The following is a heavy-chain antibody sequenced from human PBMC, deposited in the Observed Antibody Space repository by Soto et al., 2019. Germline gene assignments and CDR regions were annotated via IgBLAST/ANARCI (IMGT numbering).Heavy chain of an antibody. Sequence: GGSLRLSCAASGFTFSTYGMHWVRQAPGKGLEWVAFIQYHGINKDYADSVKGRFTISRDNSRNTLYLQMNSLRAEDTAVYYCARGLDYDSSGYYLDFWGQGALVTVSS. CDR2: IQYHGINK. D-gene: IGHD3-22*01. CDR3: ARGLDYDSSGYYLDF. V-gene: IGHV3-30*02. CDR1: GFTFSTYG. J-gene: IGHJ4*02.